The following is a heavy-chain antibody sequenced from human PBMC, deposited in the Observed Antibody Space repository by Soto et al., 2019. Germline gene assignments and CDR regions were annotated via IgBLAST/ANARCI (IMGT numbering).Heavy chain of an antibody. CDR1: GFTFDDYT. CDR3: AKDPSIVGATGPFDY. V-gene: IGHV3-43*01. J-gene: IGHJ4*02. D-gene: IGHD1-26*01. CDR2: ISWDGGST. Sequence: EVQLVESGGVVVQPGGSLRLSCAASGFTFDDYTMHWVRQAPGKGLEWVSLISWDGGSTYYADSVKGRFTISRDNSKNSLYLQMNSLRTEDTALYYCAKDPSIVGATGPFDYWGQGTLVTVSS.